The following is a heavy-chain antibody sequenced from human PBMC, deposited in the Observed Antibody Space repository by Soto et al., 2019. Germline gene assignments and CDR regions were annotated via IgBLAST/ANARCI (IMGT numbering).Heavy chain of an antibody. CDR2: IIPIFGTA. CDR1: GGTFSSYA. Sequence: QVQLVQSGAEVKKPGSSVKVSCKASGGTFSSYAISWVRQAPGQGLEWMGGIIPIFGTANYAQKFQGRVTITADEAARTAYMEPSSLRSEDTAVDYCASSVAKYYYYGMDVWCQGTTVTVSS. J-gene: IGHJ6*02. D-gene: IGHD5-12*01. V-gene: IGHV1-69*12. CDR3: ASSVAKYYYYGMDV.